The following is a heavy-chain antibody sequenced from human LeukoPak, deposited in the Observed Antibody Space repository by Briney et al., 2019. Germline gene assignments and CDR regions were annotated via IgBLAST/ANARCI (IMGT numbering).Heavy chain of an antibody. V-gene: IGHV4-59*08. Sequence: SETLSLTCTVSGGSISSYYWSWIRQPPGKGLEWIGYIYYSGSTNYNPSLKSRVTISIDTSKNQFSLKLSSVTAADTAVYYCARHVYYYYDSSEKGDGFDTWGQGTMVTVS. CDR2: IYYSGST. D-gene: IGHD3-22*01. CDR1: GGSISSYY. CDR3: ARHVYYYYDSSEKGDGFDT. J-gene: IGHJ3*02.